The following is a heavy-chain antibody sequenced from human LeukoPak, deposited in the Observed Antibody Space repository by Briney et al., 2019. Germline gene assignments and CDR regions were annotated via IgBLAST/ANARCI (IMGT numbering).Heavy chain of an antibody. J-gene: IGHJ4*02. D-gene: IGHD4-11*01. CDR3: ARDWTPLTVTTSYDY. CDR2: INPSGGST. Sequence: ASVKVSCKASGYTFTNYDVNWVRQAPGQGLEWMGIINPSGGSTSYAQKFQGRVTMTRDTSTSTVYMELSSLRSEDTAVYYCARDWTPLTVTTSYDYWGQGTLVTVSS. CDR1: GYTFTNYD. V-gene: IGHV1-46*01.